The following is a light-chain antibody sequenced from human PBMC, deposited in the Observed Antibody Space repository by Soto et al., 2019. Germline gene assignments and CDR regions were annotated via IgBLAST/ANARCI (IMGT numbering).Light chain of an antibody. CDR3: TTYGQSPEIS. CDR1: QTINDNF. J-gene: IGKJ3*01. Sequence: DIVWTQSPGTLSLSPGERATLSCRASQTINDNFLAWYPQKPGQSPRLLISGASIRAPGIPDRFSGTGSETDFTIANSILEPEDFAFYCCTTYGQSPEISFGPGTKVAIK. V-gene: IGKV3-20*01. CDR2: GAS.